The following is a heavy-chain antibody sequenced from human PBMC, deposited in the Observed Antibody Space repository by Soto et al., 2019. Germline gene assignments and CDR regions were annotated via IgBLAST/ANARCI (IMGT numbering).Heavy chain of an antibody. Sequence: SETLSLTCAVSGGSISSSNWWSWVRQPPGQGLEWIGEIYHSGSTNYNPSLKSRVTISVDKSKNQFSLKLSSVTAADTAVYYCARDLEAPLGVEYYDAGGHAVDIWGQGTMVTVSS. CDR3: ARDLEAPLGVEYYDAGGHAVDI. CDR2: IYHSGST. J-gene: IGHJ3*02. D-gene: IGHD3-22*01. V-gene: IGHV4-4*02. CDR1: GGSISSSNW.